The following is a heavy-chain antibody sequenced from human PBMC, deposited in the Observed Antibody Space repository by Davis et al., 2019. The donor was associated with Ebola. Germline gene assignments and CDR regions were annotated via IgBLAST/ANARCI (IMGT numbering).Heavy chain of an antibody. CDR2: ISAYNGNT. V-gene: IGHV1-18*04. CDR3: ARAITGDSPRGGYYYYYGMDV. D-gene: IGHD7-27*01. CDR1: GYTFTSYG. J-gene: IGHJ6*04. Sequence: AASVKVSCKASGYTFTSYGISWVRQAPGQGLEWMGWISAYNGNTNYAQKLQGRVTMTTDTSTSTAYMELRSLRSDDTAVYYCARAITGDSPRGGYYYYYGMDVWGKGTTVTVSS.